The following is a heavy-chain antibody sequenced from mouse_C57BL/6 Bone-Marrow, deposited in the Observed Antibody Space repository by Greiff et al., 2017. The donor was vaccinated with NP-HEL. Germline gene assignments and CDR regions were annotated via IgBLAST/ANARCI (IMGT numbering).Heavy chain of an antibody. CDR1: GYTFTSYW. CDR2: IDPSDSYT. CDR3: AREDGYYFYAMDY. D-gene: IGHD2-3*01. Sequence: VQLQQPGAELVMPGASVKLSCKASGYTFTSYWMHWVKQRPGQGLEWIGEIDPSDSYTNYNQTFKGKSTLTVDKSSSTAYMQLSSLTSEDSAVYYCAREDGYYFYAMDYWGQGTSVTVSS. V-gene: IGHV1-69*01. J-gene: IGHJ4*01.